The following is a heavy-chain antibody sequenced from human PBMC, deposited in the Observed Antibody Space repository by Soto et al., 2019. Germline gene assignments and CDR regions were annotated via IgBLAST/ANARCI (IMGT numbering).Heavy chain of an antibody. CDR3: AKDQRYSGSWFPFDY. CDR1: GFIFSNFA. J-gene: IGHJ4*02. Sequence: GGSLRLSCAASGFIFSNFAMSWVRQAPGKGLEWVSVISGSGRTTSYADSVKGRFTISRDNSKRMLYLQMSSLRAEDTAVYYCAKDQRYSGSWFPFDYWGQGTLVTGLL. V-gene: IGHV3-23*01. CDR2: ISGSGRTT. D-gene: IGHD6-13*01.